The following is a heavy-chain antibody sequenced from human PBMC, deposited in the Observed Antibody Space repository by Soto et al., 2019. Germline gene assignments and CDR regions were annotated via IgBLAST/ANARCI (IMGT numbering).Heavy chain of an antibody. D-gene: IGHD1-26*01. CDR2: IYHSGST. CDR1: GGSISSSNW. Sequence: SATLSLTCAVSGGSISSSNWWSWVRQPPGKGLEWIGEIYHSGSTNYNPSLKSRVTISVDKSKNQFSLKLSSVTAADTAVYYCASDGSYYDAFDIWGQGTMVTVSS. J-gene: IGHJ3*02. CDR3: ASDGSYYDAFDI. V-gene: IGHV4-4*02.